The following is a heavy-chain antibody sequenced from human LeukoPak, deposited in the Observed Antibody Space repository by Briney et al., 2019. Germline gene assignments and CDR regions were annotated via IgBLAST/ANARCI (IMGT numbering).Heavy chain of an antibody. V-gene: IGHV5-51*01. Sequence: GESLKISCKGSGSRFTTYWIGWVRQVPGKGLEWMGIINPGDSDTRYSPSFQGQVTISADQSISTAHLQWSSLKASDTAMYYCARPRQWHRNDAFDIWGQGTMVTVSS. CDR2: INPGDSDT. D-gene: IGHD6-19*01. CDR3: ARPRQWHRNDAFDI. J-gene: IGHJ3*02. CDR1: GSRFTTYW.